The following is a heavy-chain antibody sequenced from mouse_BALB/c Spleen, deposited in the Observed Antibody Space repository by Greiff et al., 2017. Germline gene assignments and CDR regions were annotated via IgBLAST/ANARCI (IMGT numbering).Heavy chain of an antibody. CDR3: KAWGRQLALSRDY. J-gene: IGHJ2*01. CDR2: IDPENGDT. Sequence: VQLQQSGAELVRSGASVKLSFTASGFNIKDYYMHWVKQRPEQGLVWIGWIDPENGDTEYAPTFQGKATMTADTSSNTAYLQLSSLTSEDTAVYYSKAWGRQLALSRDYWGQGTTLAVSS. D-gene: IGHD3-2*01. V-gene: IGHV14-4*02. CDR1: GFNIKDYY.